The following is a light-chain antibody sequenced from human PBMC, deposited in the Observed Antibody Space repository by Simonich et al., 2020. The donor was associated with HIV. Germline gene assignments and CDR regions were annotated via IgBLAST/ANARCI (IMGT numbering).Light chain of an antibody. CDR3: QQFGNSPPSIT. CDR1: QSVSSN. V-gene: IGKV3-15*01. CDR2: GAS. Sequence: EIVMTQSPATLSVSPGERATLCCRASQSVSSNLAWYPQKPGQAPRLLNYGASTRATGIPAKFSGSGSGTEFTLTISSMQSEDFAVYYCQQFGNSPPSITFGQGTRLEIK. J-gene: IGKJ5*01.